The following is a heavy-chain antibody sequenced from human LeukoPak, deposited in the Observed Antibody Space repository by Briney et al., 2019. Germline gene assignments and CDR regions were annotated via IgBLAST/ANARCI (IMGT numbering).Heavy chain of an antibody. CDR1: GGSISSGDYY. J-gene: IGHJ5*02. CDR3: ARPYYYDSRIDP. Sequence: PSETLSLTCTVSGGSISSGDYYWSWIRQPPGKGLEWITYMYYSGSTYYNPSLKSRVTMSADTSKNQLSLKLSSVTAADTAVYYCARPYYYDSRIDPWGQGILVTVSS. D-gene: IGHD3-22*01. CDR2: MYYSGST. V-gene: IGHV4-30-4*01.